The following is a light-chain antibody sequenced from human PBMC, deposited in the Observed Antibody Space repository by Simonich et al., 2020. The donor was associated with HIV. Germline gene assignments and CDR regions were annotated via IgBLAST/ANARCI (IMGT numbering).Light chain of an antibody. CDR1: QSVSSN. CDR3: QQYGSSPLT. V-gene: IGKV3-20*01. Sequence: EIVMTQSPATLSVSPGERATLSCRASQSVSSNLAGYQQKPGQAPRRLLYTSSYRTTGIPDRFSGSGSGTDFTLTISRLEPEDFAVYYCQQYGSSPLTFGGGTKVEIK. CDR2: TSS. J-gene: IGKJ4*01.